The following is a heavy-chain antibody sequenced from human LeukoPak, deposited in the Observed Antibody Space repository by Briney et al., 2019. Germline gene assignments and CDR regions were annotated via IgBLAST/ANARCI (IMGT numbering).Heavy chain of an antibody. Sequence: ASVKVSCKASGYPFIDYYLHWVRQAPGQGLEWMGCINPNTGDTNSAQNFQGRVIMTRDTSITSAYMELSRLKSDDTALYYCASKGAGHCYDASCMGSFDLWGQGTTVAVSS. CDR3: ASKGAGHCYDASCMGSFDL. D-gene: IGHD2-15*01. V-gene: IGHV1-2*02. CDR2: INPNTGDT. J-gene: IGHJ3*01. CDR1: GYPFIDYY.